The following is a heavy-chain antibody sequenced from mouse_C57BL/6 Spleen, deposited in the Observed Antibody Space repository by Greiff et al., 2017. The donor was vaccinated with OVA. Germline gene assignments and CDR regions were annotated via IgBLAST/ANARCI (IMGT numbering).Heavy chain of an antibody. CDR1: GYSITSGYD. V-gene: IGHV3-1*01. CDR3: AREGNYYGSSYGYFDV. J-gene: IGHJ1*03. Sequence: DVQLQESGPGMVKPSQSLSLTCTVTGYSITSGYDWHWIRHFPGNKLEWMGYISYSGSTNYNPSLKSRISITHDTSKNHFFLKLNSVTTEDTATYYCAREGNYYGSSYGYFDVWGTGTTVTVSS. CDR2: ISYSGST. D-gene: IGHD1-1*01.